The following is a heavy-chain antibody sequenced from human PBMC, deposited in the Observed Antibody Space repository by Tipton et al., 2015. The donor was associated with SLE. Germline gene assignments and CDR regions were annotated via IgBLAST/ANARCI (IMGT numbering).Heavy chain of an antibody. V-gene: IGHV4-34*01. CDR1: GGSFSGHY. Sequence: TLSLTCAVYGGSFSGHYWNWIRQPPGKGLEWIGEINHSGSTNYNPSLKSRVTISVDTSKNQFSLKLSSVTAADTAVYYCAREEGQWDAFDIWGQGTMVTVSS. D-gene: IGHD6-19*01. J-gene: IGHJ3*02. CDR3: AREEGQWDAFDI. CDR2: INHSGST.